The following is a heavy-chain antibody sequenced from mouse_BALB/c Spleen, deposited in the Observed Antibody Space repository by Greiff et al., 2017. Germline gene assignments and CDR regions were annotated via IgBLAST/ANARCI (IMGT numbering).Heavy chain of an antibody. CDR1: GFTFSSFG. V-gene: IGHV5-17*02. Sequence: EVKLVESGGGLVQPGGSRKLSCAASGFTFSSFGMHWVRQAPEKGLEWVAYISSGSSTIYYADTVKGRFTISRDNPKNTLFLQMTSLRSEDTSMYYCARRGSYDAMDYWGQGTSVTVSS. CDR3: ARRGSYDAMDY. J-gene: IGHJ4*01. CDR2: ISSGSSTI.